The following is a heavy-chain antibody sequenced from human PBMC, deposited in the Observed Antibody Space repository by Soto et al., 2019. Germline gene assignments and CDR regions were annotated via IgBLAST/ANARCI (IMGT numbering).Heavy chain of an antibody. J-gene: IGHJ4*02. V-gene: IGHV3-15*01. CDR3: TTGIYYDLLTGYHDVAY. CDR1: GFTFSNAW. D-gene: IGHD3-9*01. CDR2: IKSETDGGTA. Sequence: GGSLRLSCAASGFTFSNAWMSWVRQAPGKGLEWVGRIKSETDGGTADYAAPVKGRITISRDDSKNTVYLQMNSLKTEDTAVYYCTTGIYYDLLTGYHDVAYWGQGTLVTVSS.